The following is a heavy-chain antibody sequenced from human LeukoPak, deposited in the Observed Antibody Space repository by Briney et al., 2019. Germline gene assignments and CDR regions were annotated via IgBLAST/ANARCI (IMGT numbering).Heavy chain of an antibody. Sequence: GASVKVSCKASNYTFTSYGISWVRQAPGQGLEWMAWINAYNGDTNYAQKFQGRVTLTTDTSTSTAYMELRSLRSDDTAVYYCARDGSGVWFDDWGQGTLVTVSS. CDR3: ARDGSGVWFDD. J-gene: IGHJ4*02. V-gene: IGHV1-18*01. CDR2: INAYNGDT. CDR1: NYTFTSYG. D-gene: IGHD3-10*01.